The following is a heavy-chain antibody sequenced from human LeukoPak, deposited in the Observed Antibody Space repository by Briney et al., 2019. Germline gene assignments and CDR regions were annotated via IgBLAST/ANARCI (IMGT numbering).Heavy chain of an antibody. CDR3: ARDNSVGDNAWWFDP. D-gene: IGHD1-26*01. CDR1: GYTFTGYY. Sequence: GASVKVSCKASGYTFTGYYIHWVRQAPGQGLEWMGWINPDNGVTNYAQKFQGRVTITRDTSISTAYMELSRLRSEDTAIYYCARDNSVGDNAWWFDPWGQGTLVTVSS. V-gene: IGHV1-2*02. J-gene: IGHJ5*02. CDR2: INPDNGVT.